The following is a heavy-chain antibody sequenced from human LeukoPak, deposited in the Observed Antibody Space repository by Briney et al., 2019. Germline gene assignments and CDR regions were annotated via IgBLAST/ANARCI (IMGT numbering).Heavy chain of an antibody. J-gene: IGHJ4*02. D-gene: IGHD1-26*01. CDR1: GFAFSNYW. CDR2: INNRGSNT. CDR3: KRDAIQRSRFDL. Sequence: GGSLRLSCAASGFAFSNYWMHWVRQAPGKGLVWVSRINNRGSNTMYADSVKGRFTISRDNAKNTVYLQMNSLRGEDTGVYYCKRDAIQRSRFDLGGEGLLVTVSS. V-gene: IGHV3-74*03.